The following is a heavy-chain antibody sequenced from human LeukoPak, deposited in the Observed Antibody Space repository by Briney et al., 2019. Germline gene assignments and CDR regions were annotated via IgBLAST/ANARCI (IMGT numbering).Heavy chain of an antibody. D-gene: IGHD3-22*01. CDR2: IKSKTDGGTT. CDR3: AKAAYYYDSSGVDY. CDR1: GFTFSNAW. V-gene: IGHV3-15*01. J-gene: IGHJ4*02. Sequence: KSGGSLRLSCAASGFTFSNAWMSWVRQAPGKGLEWVGRIKSKTDGGTTDYAAPVKGRFTISRDDSKNTLYLLMNSLRAEDTAVYYCAKAAYYYDSSGVDYWGQGTLVTVSS.